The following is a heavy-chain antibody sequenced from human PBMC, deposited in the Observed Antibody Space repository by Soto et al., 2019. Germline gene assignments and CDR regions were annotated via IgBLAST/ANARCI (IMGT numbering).Heavy chain of an antibody. Sequence: QVQLAESGGGAVQPGRSLRLSCATSGFVSNDYDIHWVRQAPGKGLAWLASISYDGSKKYYADSVKGRFTISRDNSKNTLSLQINSLGAEDTAVYYCSRGIKGGLDAWGPGTLVTVSS. CDR3: SRGIKGGLDA. D-gene: IGHD2-21*01. J-gene: IGHJ5*02. CDR2: ISYDGSKK. CDR1: GFVSNDYD. V-gene: IGHV3-30*03.